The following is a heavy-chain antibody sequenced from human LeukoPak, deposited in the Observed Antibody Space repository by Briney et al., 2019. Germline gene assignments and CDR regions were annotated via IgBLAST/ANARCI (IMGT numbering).Heavy chain of an antibody. D-gene: IGHD3-3*01. Sequence: SETLSLTCTVSGGSISSGGFYWSWLRQPAGKGLXWXXXXXXSGITSYNPSLKSRVTMSVDTSKNQFSLKLSSVTAADTAVYYCARAPPKNYDFWSGYHPFDYWGQGTLVTVSS. CDR1: GGSISSGGFY. V-gene: IGHV4-61*02. CDR2: XXXSGIT. J-gene: IGHJ4*02. CDR3: ARAPPKNYDFWSGYHPFDY.